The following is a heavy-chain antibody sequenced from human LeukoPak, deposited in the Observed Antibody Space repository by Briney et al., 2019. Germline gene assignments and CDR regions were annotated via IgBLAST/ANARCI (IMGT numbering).Heavy chain of an antibody. D-gene: IGHD6-6*01. CDR1: GGSISSYY. CDR3: ARGAVNVAARYFDW. V-gene: IGHV4-59*01. Sequence: SETLSLTCTVSGGSISSYYWSWIRQSPGKGLEWIGYIHYSGSTSYNPSLKSRVTVSVDTSKNQFSLNLRSVTAADAAVYYCARGAVNVAARYFDWWGQGTLVTVSS. CDR2: IHYSGST. J-gene: IGHJ4*02.